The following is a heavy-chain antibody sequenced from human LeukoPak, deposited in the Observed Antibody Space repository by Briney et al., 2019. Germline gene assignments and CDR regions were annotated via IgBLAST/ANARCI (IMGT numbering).Heavy chain of an antibody. D-gene: IGHD1-7*01. Sequence: GGSLSLSCAASGFTFSSYEMNWVAQAPGKGLEWVSYISTSGNTRYYADSVKGRFTISRDNAKNSLYLQMNSLRVEDTAVYYCARELSGTTSYYFDYWGQGTLVTVSS. CDR3: ARELSGTTSYYFDY. J-gene: IGHJ4*02. CDR1: GFTFSSYE. V-gene: IGHV3-48*03. CDR2: ISTSGNTR.